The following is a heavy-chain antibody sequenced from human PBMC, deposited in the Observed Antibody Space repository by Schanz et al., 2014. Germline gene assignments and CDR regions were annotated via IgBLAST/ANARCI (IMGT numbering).Heavy chain of an antibody. J-gene: IGHJ4*02. CDR1: GYTFTSYS. Sequence: QVQLVQSGAEVKKPGASVKVSCKASGYTFTSYSIHWVRQAPGQGLEWMGWINVGNGNMKYSQKFQGRVTITRDTLATTAYIEVSSRRAEDTAVYYCSSSGAGYSSSWDFDYWGQGTLVTVSS. CDR3: SSSGAGYSSSWDFDY. V-gene: IGHV1-3*01. D-gene: IGHD6-13*01. CDR2: INVGNGNM.